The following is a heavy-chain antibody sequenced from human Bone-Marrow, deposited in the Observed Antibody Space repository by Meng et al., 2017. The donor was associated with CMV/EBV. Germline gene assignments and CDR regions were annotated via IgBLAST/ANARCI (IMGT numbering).Heavy chain of an antibody. CDR1: FTNYW. CDR2: IYPGDSDT. J-gene: IGHJ4*02. D-gene: IGHD2-15*01. Sequence: FTNYWIGWVRQLPGKGLEWMGVIYPGDSDTRFSPSFLGQVTISVDKSINTAYLHWSSLQASDTAMYYCARQRIYCTGGSCEGDYFDYWGRGTLVTVSS. CDR3: ARQRIYCTGGSCEGDYFDY. V-gene: IGHV5-51*01.